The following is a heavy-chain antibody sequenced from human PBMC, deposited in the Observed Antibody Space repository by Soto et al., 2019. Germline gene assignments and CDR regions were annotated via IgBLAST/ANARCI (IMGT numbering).Heavy chain of an antibody. CDR1: GFTFNTYE. CDR3: ATRSGGGGAFDF. Sequence: EVQLVESGGGLVQPGGSLRLSCAASGFTFNTYEMNWVRQAPGKGLEWVSYISSSGSTTYYADSVKGRFTISRDNAKNSLYMQRKSLRAEDTAIYYCATRSGGGGAFDFWGQGTMVTVSS. CDR2: ISSSGSTT. D-gene: IGHD3-10*01. V-gene: IGHV3-48*03. J-gene: IGHJ3*01.